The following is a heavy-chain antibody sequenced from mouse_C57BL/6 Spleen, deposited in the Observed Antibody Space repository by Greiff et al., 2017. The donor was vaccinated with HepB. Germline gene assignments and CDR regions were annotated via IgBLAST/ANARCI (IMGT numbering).Heavy chain of an antibody. D-gene: IGHD6-2*01. V-gene: IGHV1-61*01. Sequence: QVQLQQPGAELVRPGSSVKLSCKASGYTFTSYWMDWVKQRPGQGLEWIGNIYPSDSETHYNQKFKDKATLTVDKSSSTAYMQLSSLTSEDSAVYYCAREVSTGSPFAYWGQGTLVAVSA. CDR3: AREVSTGSPFAY. CDR1: GYTFTSYW. J-gene: IGHJ3*01. CDR2: IYPSDSET.